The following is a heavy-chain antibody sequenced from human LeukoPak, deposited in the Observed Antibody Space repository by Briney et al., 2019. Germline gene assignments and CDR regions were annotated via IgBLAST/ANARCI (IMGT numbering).Heavy chain of an antibody. V-gene: IGHV3-23*01. J-gene: IGHJ4*02. Sequence: GGSLRLSCAASGFTFSSYDMNWVRQAPGKGLGWVSAISRSGGITYYADSVKGRFTISRDNSKNTLYLQMNSLRADDTAVYYCAKDGGSYTGYFDYWGQGTLVTVSS. CDR1: GFTFSSYD. D-gene: IGHD1-26*01. CDR2: ISRSGGIT. CDR3: AKDGGSYTGYFDY.